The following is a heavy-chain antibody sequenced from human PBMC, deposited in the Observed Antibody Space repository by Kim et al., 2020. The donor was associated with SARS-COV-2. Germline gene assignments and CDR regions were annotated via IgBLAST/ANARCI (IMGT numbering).Heavy chain of an antibody. CDR1: GGSISSSSYY. CDR3: AVYGDPPRDWYFDL. Sequence: SETLSLTCTVSGGSISSSSYYWGWIRQPPGKGLEWIGSIYYSGSTYYNPSLKSRVTISVDTSKNQFSLKLSSVTAADTAVYYCAVYGDPPRDWYFDLWGRGTLVTVSS. D-gene: IGHD4-17*01. V-gene: IGHV4-39*01. J-gene: IGHJ2*01. CDR2: IYYSGST.